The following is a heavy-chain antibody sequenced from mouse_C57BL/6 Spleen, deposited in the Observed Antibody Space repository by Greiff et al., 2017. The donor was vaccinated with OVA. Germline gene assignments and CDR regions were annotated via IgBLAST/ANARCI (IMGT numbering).Heavy chain of an antibody. CDR1: GYTFTSYW. CDR3: AREGQLRLPWFAY. V-gene: IGHV1-50*01. J-gene: IGHJ3*01. CDR2: IDPSDSYT. Sequence: VQLQQPGAELVKPGASVKLSCKASGYTFTSYWMQWVKQRPGQGLEWIGEIDPSDSYTNYNPKFKGKATLTVDTSSSTAYMQLSSLTSEDSAVYYCAREGQLRLPWFAYWGQGTLVTVSA. D-gene: IGHD3-2*02.